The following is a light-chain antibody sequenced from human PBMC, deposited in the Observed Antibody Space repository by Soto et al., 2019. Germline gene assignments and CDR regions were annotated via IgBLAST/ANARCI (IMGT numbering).Light chain of an antibody. CDR2: DAS. CDR1: QSISWR. V-gene: IGKV1-5*01. J-gene: IGKJ4*01. CDR3: QQDKAYPLT. Sequence: DIQMTQAPSTLSTSVGDRVSITCRASQSISWRLAWYQQKPGKAPKFLIYDASSLESGVPSRFSGSGSGTEFTLTISSLQPDDFATYYCQQDKAYPLTFGGGTKVEIK.